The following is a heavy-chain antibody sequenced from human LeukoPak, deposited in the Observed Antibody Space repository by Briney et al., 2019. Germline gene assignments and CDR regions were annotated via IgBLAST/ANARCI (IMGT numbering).Heavy chain of an antibody. V-gene: IGHV4-34*01. CDR3: ASLRRGELYSLGY. CDR2: INHSGST. Sequence: SDTLPLTCAVYGGFFSGYYWSWIRKPPGKGVEGIGEINHSGSTNYNPSLKSRVTISVDTSKNQFSLKLSSVTAADTAVYYCASLRRGELYSLGYWGQGTLVTVSS. CDR1: GGFFSGYY. D-gene: IGHD3-16*01. J-gene: IGHJ4*02.